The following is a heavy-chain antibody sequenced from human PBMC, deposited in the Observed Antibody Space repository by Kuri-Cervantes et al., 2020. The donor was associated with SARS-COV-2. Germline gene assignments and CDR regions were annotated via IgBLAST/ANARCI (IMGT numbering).Heavy chain of an antibody. CDR1: GFSLSRYT. CDR3: ARDSLDWFIPLDY. D-gene: IGHD3-9*01. J-gene: IGHJ4*02. CDR2: ISGSGSYI. V-gene: IGHV3-21*01. Sequence: GESLKISCAASGFSLSRYTMNWVRQAPGKALEWVSSISGSGSYIHYADSVKGRFTISRDNAKNSLYLQMNSLRAEDTAVYYCARDSLDWFIPLDYWGQGTLVTVSS.